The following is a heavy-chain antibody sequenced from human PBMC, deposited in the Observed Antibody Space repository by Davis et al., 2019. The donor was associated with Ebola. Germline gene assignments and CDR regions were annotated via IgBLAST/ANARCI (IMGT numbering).Heavy chain of an antibody. D-gene: IGHD5-12*01. CDR2: IFSSDEK. J-gene: IGHJ6*02. V-gene: IGHV2-26*01. CDR1: GFSASNARMG. CDR3: ARVRRGYSGYRDYYGMDV. Sequence: SGPTLVIPTETLTLTYTVSGFSASNARMGVSWIRQPPGKALEWLAHIFSSDEKSYSTSLKSRLTISKDTSKSQVVLTMTNMDPVDTATYYCARVRRGYSGYRDYYGMDVWGQGTTVTVSS.